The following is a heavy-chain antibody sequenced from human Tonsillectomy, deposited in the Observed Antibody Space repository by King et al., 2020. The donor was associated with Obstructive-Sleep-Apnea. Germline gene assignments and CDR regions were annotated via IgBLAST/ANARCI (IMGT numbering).Heavy chain of an antibody. CDR1: GFTLSNNA. J-gene: IGHJ6*02. Sequence: QLVESGGGVVQPGRSLRLSCAASGFTLSNNAMHWVRQAPGKGLEGVAVISYDGSNTYFADSVKGRITISRDISKNTLNLQMHSLRAEDTAEYYCARESTITDYYYGMDVWGQGTTVTVSS. CDR3: ARESTITDYYYGMDV. V-gene: IGHV3-30*04. D-gene: IGHD1-14*01. CDR2: ISYDGSNT.